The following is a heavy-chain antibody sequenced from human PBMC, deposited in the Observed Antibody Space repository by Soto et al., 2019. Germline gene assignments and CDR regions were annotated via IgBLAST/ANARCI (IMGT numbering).Heavy chain of an antibody. CDR2: VSGYSDKR. D-gene: IGHD3-16*01. V-gene: IGHV1-18*01. CDR3: ARGGGEYGGVNDF. Sequence: IQLVQSAGEVKRPGASVKVSCKASGYTFNTFGITWVRQAPGQGLEWMGCVSGYSDKRDYSRKLQDRSTLTADTATTTSYREWRSLTSDDTAVYYWARGGGEYGGVNDFWGQGTLVTVSS. CDR1: GYTFNTFG. J-gene: IGHJ4*02.